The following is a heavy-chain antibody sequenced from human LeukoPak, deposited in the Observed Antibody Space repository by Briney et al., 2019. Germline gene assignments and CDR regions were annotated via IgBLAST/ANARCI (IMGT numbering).Heavy chain of an antibody. CDR2: ISGSGGST. D-gene: IGHD6-19*01. CDR3: AKGTLRIAVAGTVDY. V-gene: IGHV3-23*01. J-gene: IGHJ4*02. CDR1: GFTFSSYA. Sequence: GGSLRLSCAASGFTFSSYAMSWVRQAPGKGLELVSAISGSGGSTYYADSVKGRFTISRDNSKNTLYLQMNSLRAEDTAVYYCAKGTLRIAVAGTVDYWGQGTLVTVSS.